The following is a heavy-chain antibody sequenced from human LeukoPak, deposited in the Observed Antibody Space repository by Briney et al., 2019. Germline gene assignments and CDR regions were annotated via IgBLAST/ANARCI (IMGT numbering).Heavy chain of an antibody. D-gene: IGHD6-19*01. J-gene: IGHJ4*02. V-gene: IGHV4-38-2*02. CDR1: GYSISSPYY. CDR2: MYHSGNT. CDR3: ARAPIAVAGTGGFDY. Sequence: SETLSLTCTVSGYSISSPYYWGWIRQPPGKGLEWIGSMYHSGNTYYNPSLKSRVTISVDTSKNQFSLKLNSVTAADTAVYFCARAPIAVAGTGGFDYWGQGTLVTVSS.